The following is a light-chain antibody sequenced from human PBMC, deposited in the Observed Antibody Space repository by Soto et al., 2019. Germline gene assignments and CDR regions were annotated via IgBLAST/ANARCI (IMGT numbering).Light chain of an antibody. V-gene: IGKV1-33*01. Sequence: IQKTPSPSSLFSSVGDKGTITFRASQGISGWLAWYQQKPGKAPKLLIYDASNLETGVPSRFSGSGSGTDFTFTISSLQPEDIATYYCQQYDNLPLTFGGGTKVDIK. J-gene: IGKJ4*01. CDR3: QQYDNLPLT. CDR1: QGISGW. CDR2: DAS.